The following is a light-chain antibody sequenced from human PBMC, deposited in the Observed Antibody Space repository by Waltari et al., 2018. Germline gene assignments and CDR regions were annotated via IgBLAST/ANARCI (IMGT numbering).Light chain of an antibody. CDR1: QTIGGS. V-gene: IGKV3-11*01. J-gene: IGKJ1*01. Sequence: EIVLTQSPATLSLSPGDRATLSCRASQTIGGSLAWYQQKPGQSPSLLIYGASRRATGLPARFGGTGSGTDFPLTLSSLDPEDFAVYFCQQRDTWPPPFGQGTHV. CDR2: GAS. CDR3: QQRDTWPPP.